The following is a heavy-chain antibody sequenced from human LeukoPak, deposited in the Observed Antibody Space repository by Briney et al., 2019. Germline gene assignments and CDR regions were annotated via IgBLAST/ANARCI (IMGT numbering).Heavy chain of an antibody. D-gene: IGHD2-21*02. J-gene: IGHJ4*02. CDR1: GFTVSSNY. Sequence: PGGSLRLSCAASGFTVSSNYMSWVRQAPGKGLEWVSVIYSGGSTYYADSVKGRFTISRDNSKNTLYLQMNSLRAEDTAVYYCARAYCGGDCYWDYRGYYFDYWGQGTLVTVSS. CDR2: IYSGGST. V-gene: IGHV3-66*01. CDR3: ARAYCGGDCYWDYRGYYFDY.